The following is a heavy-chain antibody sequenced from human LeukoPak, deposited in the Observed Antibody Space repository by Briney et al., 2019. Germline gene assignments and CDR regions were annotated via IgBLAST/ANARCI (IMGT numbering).Heavy chain of an antibody. CDR2: IHPGDSET. CDR3: ARLGNYGDYGDY. J-gene: IGHJ4*02. CDR1: GYGFSSYW. Sequence: GESLKISCTGSGYGFSSYWIGWVHQRPGTGLEYVGIIHPGDSETKYSPSFQGQVTMSADRSISTAYLQWSSLKASDTAVYYCARLGNYGDYGDYWGQGTLVAVSP. V-gene: IGHV5-51*07. D-gene: IGHD4-17*01.